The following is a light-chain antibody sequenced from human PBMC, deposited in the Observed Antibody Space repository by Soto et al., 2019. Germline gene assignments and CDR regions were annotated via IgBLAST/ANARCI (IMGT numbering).Light chain of an antibody. CDR2: GTS. Sequence: EIVMTQSPATLSVSPGEKTTLSCRASQSVSRNLAWYQQNPGQTPRLPIYGTSTRANGVPPRFSASGAGTEFTLTISSLQSEDFAVYYCQQYNNWPLTFGGGTKVEIK. CDR3: QQYNNWPLT. J-gene: IGKJ4*01. CDR1: QSVSRN. V-gene: IGKV3-15*01.